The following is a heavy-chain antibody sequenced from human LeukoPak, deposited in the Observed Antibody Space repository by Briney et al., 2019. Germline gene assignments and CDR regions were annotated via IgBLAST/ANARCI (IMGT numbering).Heavy chain of an antibody. V-gene: IGHV3-48*01. J-gene: IGHJ4*02. CDR1: GFTFSSYS. CDR2: ISSSSSTI. CDR3: ARDLSGYELTDY. Sequence: GGSLRLSCAPSGFTFSSYSKHWARQATGKGLEGVSYISSSSSTIYYADSVKGRFTISRDNAKNSLYLQMNSLGAEDTAVYYCARDLSGYELTDYWGQGTLVTVSS. D-gene: IGHD5-12*01.